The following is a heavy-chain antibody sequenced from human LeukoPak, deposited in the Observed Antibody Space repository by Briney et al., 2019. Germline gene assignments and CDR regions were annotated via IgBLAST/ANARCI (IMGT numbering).Heavy chain of an antibody. CDR3: ARTRRGYSYGSPMYFDY. J-gene: IGHJ4*02. D-gene: IGHD5-18*01. CDR2: IIPIFGTA. Sequence: PRASVKVSCKASGGTFSSYAFSWVRQAPGQGLEWMGGIIPIFGTANHAQKFQGRVTITTDESTSTAYMELSSLRSEDTAVYYCARTRRGYSYGSPMYFDYWGQGTLVTVSS. CDR1: GGTFSSYA. V-gene: IGHV1-69*05.